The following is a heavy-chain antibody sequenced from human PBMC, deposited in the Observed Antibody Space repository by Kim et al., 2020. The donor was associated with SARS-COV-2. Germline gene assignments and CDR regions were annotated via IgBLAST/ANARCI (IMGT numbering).Heavy chain of an antibody. Sequence: GGSLRLSCAASGFTFSSYAMHWVRQAPGKGLEWVAVISYDGSNKYYADSVKGRFTISRDNSKNTLYLQMNSLRAEDTAVYYCARGGDIVVVPAAKQGYYYYGMDVWGQGTTVTVSS. D-gene: IGHD2-2*01. V-gene: IGHV3-30-3*01. CDR3: ARGGDIVVVPAAKQGYYYYGMDV. CDR2: ISYDGSNK. CDR1: GFTFSSYA. J-gene: IGHJ6*02.